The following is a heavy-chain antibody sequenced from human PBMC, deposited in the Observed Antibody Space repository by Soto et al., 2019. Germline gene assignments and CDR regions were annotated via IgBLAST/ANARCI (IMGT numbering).Heavy chain of an antibody. V-gene: IGHV4-34*01. CDR1: GGSFSGYY. J-gene: IGHJ4*02. D-gene: IGHD7-27*01. CDR2: INHSGST. Sequence: SETLSLTCAVYGGSFSGYYWSWIRQPPGKGLEWIGEINHSGSTNYNPSLKSRVTISVDTSKNQFSLKLSSVTAADTAVYYCARKSLLGIDYWGQGTLVTVSS. CDR3: ARKSLLGIDY.